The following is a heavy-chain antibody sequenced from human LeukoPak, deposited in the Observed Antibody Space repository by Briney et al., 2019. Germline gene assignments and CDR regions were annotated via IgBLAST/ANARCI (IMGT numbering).Heavy chain of an antibody. J-gene: IGHJ4*02. CDR2: IHYSGAT. CDR3: ATLRGASTAVDS. V-gene: IGHV4-59*08. CDR1: GGSIGYDY. D-gene: IGHD2-21*02. Sequence: PSETLSLTCTVSGGSIGYDYWSWIRQSPGKRLEWIGYIHYSGATNYSPSLKSRVTISVDTSKNQFSLKLSSVTAADTALYYCATLRGASTAVDSWGQGALVTVSS.